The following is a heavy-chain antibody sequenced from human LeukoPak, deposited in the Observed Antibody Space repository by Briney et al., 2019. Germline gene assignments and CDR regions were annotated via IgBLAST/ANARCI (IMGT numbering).Heavy chain of an antibody. D-gene: IGHD1-26*01. CDR1: GGSISSGSYY. J-gene: IGHJ4*02. CDR2: IYTSGST. CDR3: ARGGGGYFVDY. Sequence: SQTLSLTCTVSGGSISSGSYYWSWIRQPAGKGLEWIGRIYTSGSTNYNPSLKSRVTISVDTSKNQFSLKLSSVTAADTAVYYCARGGGGYFVDYWGQGTLVTVSS. V-gene: IGHV4-61*02.